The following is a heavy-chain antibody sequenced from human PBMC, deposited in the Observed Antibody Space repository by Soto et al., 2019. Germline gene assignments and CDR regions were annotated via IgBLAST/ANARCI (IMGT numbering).Heavy chain of an antibody. CDR1: GGTFSSYA. CDR2: IIPIFGTA. Sequence: GASVKVSCKASGGTFSSYAISWVRQAPGQGLEWMGGIIPIFGTANYAQKFQGRVTITADESTSTAYMELSSLRSEDTAVYYCATAAMATITWFDYWGQGTLVTVSS. J-gene: IGHJ4*02. CDR3: ATAAMATITWFDY. V-gene: IGHV1-69*13. D-gene: IGHD5-12*01.